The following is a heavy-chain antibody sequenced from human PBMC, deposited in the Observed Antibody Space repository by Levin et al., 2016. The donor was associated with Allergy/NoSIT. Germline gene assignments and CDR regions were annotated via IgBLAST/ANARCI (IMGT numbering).Heavy chain of an antibody. J-gene: IGHJ5*02. CDR3: ARHEYYYDSSGYPHPNWFDP. CDR1: GYSFTSYW. CDR2: IDPSDSYT. D-gene: IGHD3-22*01. Sequence: GESLKISCKGSGYSFTSYWISWVRQMPGKGLEWMGRIDPSDSYTNYSPSFQGHVTISADKSISTAYLQWSSLKASDTAMYYCARHEYYYDSSGYPHPNWFDPWGQGTLVTVSS. V-gene: IGHV5-10-1*01.